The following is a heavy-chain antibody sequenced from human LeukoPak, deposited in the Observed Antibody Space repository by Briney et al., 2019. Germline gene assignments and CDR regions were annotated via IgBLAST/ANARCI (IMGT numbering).Heavy chain of an antibody. Sequence: SSQTLSLTCGVSGPSFTSYYWSWIRQTAGKGLEWLGEVKHSGHTNMNPSLKSRFTISVHTSKNQFSLKMTSLTAAAQAVFFWARMHNGHDYWGQGILVTVSS. D-gene: IGHD1-1*01. CDR1: GPSFTSYY. V-gene: IGHV4-34*01. CDR3: ARMHNGHDY. CDR2: VKHSGHT. J-gene: IGHJ4*02.